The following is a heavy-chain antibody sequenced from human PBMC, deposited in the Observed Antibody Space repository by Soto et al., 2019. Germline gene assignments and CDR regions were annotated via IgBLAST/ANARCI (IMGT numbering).Heavy chain of an antibody. Sequence: QVQLVESGGGVVQPGRSLRLSCAASGFTFSSHGMHWVRQAPGKGLDWVAVIWYDGSNKYYADSVKGRFTISRANSQNMLYLEMNRLRVEDTDLYYCARWGEVKRVDVWGQGTTVTVSS. CDR3: ARWGEVKRVDV. D-gene: IGHD3-16*01. CDR2: IWYDGSNK. J-gene: IGHJ6*02. V-gene: IGHV3-33*01. CDR1: GFTFSSHG.